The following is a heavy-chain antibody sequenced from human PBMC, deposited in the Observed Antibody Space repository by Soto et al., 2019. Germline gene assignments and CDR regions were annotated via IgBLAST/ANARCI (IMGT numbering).Heavy chain of an antibody. CDR2: ISYDGSNK. D-gene: IGHD2-15*01. CDR3: AKDRRRVVAAPLPYYYGMDV. V-gene: IGHV3-30*18. Sequence: GGSLRLSCAASGFTFSSYGMHWVRQAPGKGLEWVAVISYDGSNKYYADSVKGRFTISRDNSKNTLYLQMNSLRAEDTAVYYCAKDRRRVVAAPLPYYYGMDVWGQGTTVTVSS. CDR1: GFTFSSYG. J-gene: IGHJ6*02.